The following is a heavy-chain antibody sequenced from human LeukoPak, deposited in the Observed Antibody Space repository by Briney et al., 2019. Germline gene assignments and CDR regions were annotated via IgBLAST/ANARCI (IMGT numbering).Heavy chain of an antibody. CDR3: ARSNDFGVVTPNWFDP. CDR2: IIPIFGTA. Sequence: SVKVSCKASGGTFSSYAISWVRQAPGQGLEWMGGIIPIFGTANYAQKFQGRVTITADESTSTAYMELSSLRSEDTAVYYCARSNDFGVVTPNWFDPWGQGTLVTVSS. D-gene: IGHD3-3*01. V-gene: IGHV1-69*13. CDR1: GGTFSSYA. J-gene: IGHJ5*02.